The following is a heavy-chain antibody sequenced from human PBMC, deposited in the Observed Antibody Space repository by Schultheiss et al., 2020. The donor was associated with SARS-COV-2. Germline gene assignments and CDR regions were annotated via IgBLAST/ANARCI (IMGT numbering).Heavy chain of an antibody. CDR2: INPNSGGT. CDR1: GGNFSSYA. V-gene: IGHV1-2*06. J-gene: IGHJ6*02. Sequence: ASVKVSCKASGGNFSSYAINWVRQAPGQGLEWMGRINPNSGGTNYAQKFQGRVTMTRDTSISTAYMELSRLRSDDTAVYYCASAQLVGYGMDVWGQGTTVTVSS. CDR3: ASAQLVGYGMDV. D-gene: IGHD6-6*01.